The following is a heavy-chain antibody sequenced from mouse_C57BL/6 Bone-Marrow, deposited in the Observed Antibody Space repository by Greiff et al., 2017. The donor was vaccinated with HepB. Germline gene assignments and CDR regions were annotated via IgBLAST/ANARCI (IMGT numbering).Heavy chain of an antibody. CDR3: ARIGPYYYGSSYGFAY. Sequence: QVTLKESGPGILQPSQTLSLTCSFSGFSLSTFGMGVGWIRQPSGKGLEWLAHIWWDDDKYYNPALKSRLTISKDTSKNQVFLKIANVDTADTATYYCARIGPYYYGSSYGFAYWGQGTLVTVSA. J-gene: IGHJ3*01. V-gene: IGHV8-8*01. CDR1: GFSLSTFGMG. D-gene: IGHD1-1*01. CDR2: IWWDDDK.